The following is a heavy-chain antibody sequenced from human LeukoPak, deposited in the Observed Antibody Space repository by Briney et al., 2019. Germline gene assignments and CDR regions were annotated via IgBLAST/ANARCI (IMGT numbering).Heavy chain of an antibody. CDR1: GYTFTSYD. CDR3: ARAYYYGSGSYYYYYYGMDV. D-gene: IGHD3-10*01. J-gene: IGHJ6*02. V-gene: IGHV1-8*01. Sequence: ASVKVSCKASGYTFTSYDINWVRQATGQGLEWMGWMNPNSGNTGYAQKFQGRVTMTRNTSISTAYMELSSLRSEDTAVYYCARAYYYGSGSYYYYYYGMDVWGQGTTVTVSS. CDR2: MNPNSGNT.